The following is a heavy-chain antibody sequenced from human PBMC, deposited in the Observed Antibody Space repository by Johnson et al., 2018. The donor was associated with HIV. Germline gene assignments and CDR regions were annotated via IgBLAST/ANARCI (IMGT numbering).Heavy chain of an antibody. CDR3: AREPALVGANGGWGAFDI. J-gene: IGHJ3*02. CDR1: GFTFSSYG. V-gene: IGHV3-30*03. CDR2: ISYDGTSK. Sequence: QVQLVESGGGVVQPGRSLRLSCAASGFTFSSYGMHWVRQAPGKGLEWVAVISYDGTSKYQADSVKGRFTISRDNSKNTLFMQMNSLRAEDTAVYSCAREPALVGANGGWGAFDIWGQGTMVTVSS. D-gene: IGHD1-26*01.